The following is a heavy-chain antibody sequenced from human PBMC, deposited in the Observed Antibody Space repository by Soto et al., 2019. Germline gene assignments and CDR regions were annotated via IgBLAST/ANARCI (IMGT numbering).Heavy chain of an antibody. J-gene: IGHJ6*02. D-gene: IGHD6-13*01. Sequence: PSETLSLTCAVSGGSISSSNWWSWVRQPPGKGLEWIGEIYHSGSTNYNPSLKSRVTISVDKSKNQFSLKLSSVTAADTAVYYCARVLRQSSSWYDYYYYGMDVWGQGTTVTVSS. V-gene: IGHV4-4*02. CDR1: GGSISSSNW. CDR2: IYHSGST. CDR3: ARVLRQSSSWYDYYYYGMDV.